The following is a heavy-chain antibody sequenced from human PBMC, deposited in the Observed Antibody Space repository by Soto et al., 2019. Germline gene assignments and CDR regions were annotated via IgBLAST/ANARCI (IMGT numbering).Heavy chain of an antibody. D-gene: IGHD2-15*01. CDR2: IYYSGST. Sequence: SETLSLTCTVSGGSISSSSYYWGWIRQPPGKGLEWIGSIYYSGSTYYNPSLKSRVTISVDTSKNQFSLKLSSVTAADTAVYYCARHFPGRGGSRAGLSYWGQGTLVTVSS. CDR3: ARHFPGRGGSRAGLSY. CDR1: GGSISSSSYY. V-gene: IGHV4-39*01. J-gene: IGHJ4*02.